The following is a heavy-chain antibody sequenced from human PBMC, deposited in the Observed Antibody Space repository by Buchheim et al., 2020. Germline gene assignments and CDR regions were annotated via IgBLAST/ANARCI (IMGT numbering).Heavy chain of an antibody. Sequence: QVQLVQSGAEVKKPGSSVKVSCKASGGTFSSYTISWVRQAPGQGLEWMGRIIPILGIANYAQKFQGRVTITADKSTSTASMELSSLRSEDTAVYYCARVSSNYYDSSGYSDYWGQGTL. J-gene: IGHJ4*02. CDR3: ARVSSNYYDSSGYSDY. CDR2: IIPILGIA. V-gene: IGHV1-69*02. D-gene: IGHD3-22*01. CDR1: GGTFSSYT.